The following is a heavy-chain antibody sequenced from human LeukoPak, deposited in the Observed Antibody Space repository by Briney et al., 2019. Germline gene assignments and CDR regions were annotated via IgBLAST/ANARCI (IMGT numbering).Heavy chain of an antibody. V-gene: IGHV7-4-1*02. CDR2: INTNTENP. D-gene: IGHD2-8*01. Sequence: ASVKVSCTASGYTLTSYAMNWVRQAPGQGLEWMGWINTNTENPAYAQGFTGRFVFSVDISVSTAYLQINSLKAEDTAVYYCARMGYCTRATCGGAFDFWGQGTLVTVSS. CDR1: GYTLTSYA. J-gene: IGHJ4*02. CDR3: ARMGYCTRATCGGAFDF.